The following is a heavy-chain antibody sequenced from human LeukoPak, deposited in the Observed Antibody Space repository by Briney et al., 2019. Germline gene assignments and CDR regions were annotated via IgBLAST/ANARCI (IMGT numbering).Heavy chain of an antibody. V-gene: IGHV3-7*01. D-gene: IGHD3-9*01. CDR3: ARQRYTDY. Sequence: GGSLRLSCAASGFTFSRYWMTWVRQAPGKGLEWVANIKEDGSDNSYVESVKGRFTISRDNAKNSLYLQLNSLRAEDTAVYFCARQRYTDYWGQGTLVTVSS. CDR1: GFTFSRYW. CDR2: IKEDGSDN. J-gene: IGHJ4*02.